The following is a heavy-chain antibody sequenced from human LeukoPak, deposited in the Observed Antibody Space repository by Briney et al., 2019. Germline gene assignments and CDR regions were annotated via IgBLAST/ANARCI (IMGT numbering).Heavy chain of an antibody. V-gene: IGHV4-61*05. D-gene: IGHD3-22*01. CDR1: GGSISSSYYY. CDR2: IYYSGST. CDR3: ARGNYDTRGFFDI. Sequence: PSETLSLTCTVSGGSISSSYYYWGWIRQPPGKGLEWIGYIYYSGSTNYNPSLKSRVTISVDTSKNQFSLKLSSVTAADTAVYYCARGNYDTRGFFDIWGQGTMVTVSS. J-gene: IGHJ3*02.